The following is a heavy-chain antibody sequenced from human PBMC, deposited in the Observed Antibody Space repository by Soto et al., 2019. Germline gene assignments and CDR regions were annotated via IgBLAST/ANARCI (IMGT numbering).Heavy chain of an antibody. Sequence: GASVKVSCKACGYTFTSYAMHWVRQAPGQRLEWMGWINAGNGNTKYSQKFQGRVTITRDTSASTAYMELSSLRSEDTAVYYCARDLPDYDILTGYNWFDPWGQGTLVTVSS. D-gene: IGHD3-9*01. CDR3: ARDLPDYDILTGYNWFDP. V-gene: IGHV1-3*01. J-gene: IGHJ5*02. CDR2: INAGNGNT. CDR1: GYTFTSYA.